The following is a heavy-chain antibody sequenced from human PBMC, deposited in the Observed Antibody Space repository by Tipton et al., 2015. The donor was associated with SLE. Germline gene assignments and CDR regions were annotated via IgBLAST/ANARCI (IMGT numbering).Heavy chain of an antibody. J-gene: IGHJ4*02. Sequence: GLVKPSETLSLTCSVSGDSISTNYWTWIRQPPGKRLQWMGYSYYGGSTNYNPALESRVFISVDTSKSQFSLNLTSVTAADTAVYYCAKWSVGASGQPFDHWGQGILVTVSS. CDR3: AKWSVGASGQPFDH. CDR2: SYYGGST. D-gene: IGHD3-3*01. CDR1: GDSISTNY. V-gene: IGHV4-59*01.